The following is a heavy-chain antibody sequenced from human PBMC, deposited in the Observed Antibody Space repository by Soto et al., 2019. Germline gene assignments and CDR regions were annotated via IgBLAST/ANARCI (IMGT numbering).Heavy chain of an antibody. CDR2: ISSSSSYI. J-gene: IGHJ3*02. CDR1: GFTFISYS. CDR3: ARDGYYYDSSGYHDAFDI. Sequence: WGSLRLSCAASGFTFISYSINWFRHSPFKWLEWVSSISSSSSYIYYADSVKGRFTISRDNAKNSLYLQMNSLRAEDTAVYYCARDGYYYDSSGYHDAFDIWGQGTMVTVSS. D-gene: IGHD3-22*01. V-gene: IGHV3-21*01.